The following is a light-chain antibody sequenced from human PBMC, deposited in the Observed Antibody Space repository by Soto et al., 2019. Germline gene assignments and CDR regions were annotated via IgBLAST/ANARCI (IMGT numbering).Light chain of an antibody. CDR1: SSDGGGFEY. CDR3: GSITRSSTSV. CDR2: DVT. V-gene: IGLV2-14*01. J-gene: IGLJ1*01. Sequence: QSVLSQPASVSGSPGQSITISCTGTSSDGGGFEYVSWYQHQPGKAPKLIIYDVTKRPSGVSNRFSGSKSGNTASLTISGIQAEDEGDYYCGSITRSSTSVFGTGTKVTVL.